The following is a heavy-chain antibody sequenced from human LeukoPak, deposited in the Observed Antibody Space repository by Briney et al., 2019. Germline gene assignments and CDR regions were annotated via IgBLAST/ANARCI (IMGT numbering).Heavy chain of an antibody. Sequence: PSETLSLTCTVSGGSISSYYWSWIRQPPGKGLEWIGYIYYSGSTNYNPSLKSRVTISVDTSKNQFSLKLSSVTAADTAVYYCARFRWLGFDYWGQGTLVTVSS. CDR2: IYYSGST. V-gene: IGHV4-59*01. CDR1: GGSISSYY. D-gene: IGHD6-19*01. CDR3: ARFRWLGFDY. J-gene: IGHJ4*02.